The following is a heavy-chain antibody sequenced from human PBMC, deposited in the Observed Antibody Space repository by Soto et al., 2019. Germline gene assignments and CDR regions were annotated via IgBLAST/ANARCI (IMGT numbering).Heavy chain of an antibody. D-gene: IGHD6-19*01. CDR1: GYTFTSYG. V-gene: IGHV1-18*01. Sequence: ASVKVSCKASGYTFTSYGISWVRQAPGQGLEWIGWISAYNGNTNYAQKLQGRVTMTTDTSTSTAYMELRSLRSDDTAGYYCAASGWSMNWFDPWGQGTLVTVSS. CDR3: AASGWSMNWFDP. J-gene: IGHJ5*02. CDR2: ISAYNGNT.